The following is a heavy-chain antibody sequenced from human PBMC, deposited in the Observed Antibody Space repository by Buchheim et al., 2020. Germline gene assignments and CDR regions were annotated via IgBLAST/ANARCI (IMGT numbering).Heavy chain of an antibody. CDR3: ARDGYGGYGLDI. CDR1: GFTFSSYF. Sequence: EVQLVESGGDLVQPGGSLRLSCAASGFTFSSYFMIWVRQAPGRGLEWVSRICGSGLSPSSADSVKGRFTISKDHATNSLYLQLKSLRDEDTALYYCARDGYGGYGLDIWGQGT. D-gene: IGHD5-12*01. CDR2: ICGSGLSP. J-gene: IGHJ3*02. V-gene: IGHV3-48*02.